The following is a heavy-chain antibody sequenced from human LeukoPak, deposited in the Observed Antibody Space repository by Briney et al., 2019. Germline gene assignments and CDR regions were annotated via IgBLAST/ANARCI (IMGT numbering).Heavy chain of an antibody. Sequence: GGSLRLSCEASGFTFSNYYMSWIRQAPGKGLEWVSHIKGNGATTYYADPVRGRFTISRDNAKNSLFLQMNSLRVDDTATYYCARAGEMRYMDVWGKGTAVAVS. CDR1: GFTFSNYY. J-gene: IGHJ6*03. CDR2: IKGNGATT. D-gene: IGHD5-24*01. V-gene: IGHV3-11*01. CDR3: ARAGEMRYMDV.